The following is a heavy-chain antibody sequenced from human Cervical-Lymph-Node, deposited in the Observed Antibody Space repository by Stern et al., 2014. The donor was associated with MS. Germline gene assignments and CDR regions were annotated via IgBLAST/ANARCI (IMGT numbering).Heavy chain of an antibody. V-gene: IGHV3-30-3*01. D-gene: IGHD1-26*01. J-gene: IGHJ4*02. Sequence: VQLVESGGGVVQPGRSLRLSCAVSGLTFSSYAMNWVRQAPGQGLNWVAVISYDGSNEYYAASVKGRFTISRDNSKNTLYLQMNSLRTEDTTVYYCAKGLTAGDLEGIGSWGQGTLVTVSS. CDR1: GLTFSSYA. CDR3: AKGLTAGDLEGIGS. CDR2: ISYDGSNE.